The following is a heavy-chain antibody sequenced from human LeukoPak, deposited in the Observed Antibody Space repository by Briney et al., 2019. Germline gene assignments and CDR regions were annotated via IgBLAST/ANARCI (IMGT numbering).Heavy chain of an antibody. CDR3: AREMCSSTSCYTGVGGYFQH. Sequence: SETLSLTCTASGGSISSYDWSWVRQPAGKGLEWIARIYTSGSTNYNPSLKSRVTMSVDTTKNQFSLKLSSVTAADTAVYYCAREMCSSTSCYTGVGGYFQHWGQGTLVTVSS. CDR2: IYTSGST. D-gene: IGHD2-2*02. J-gene: IGHJ1*01. CDR1: GGSISSYD. V-gene: IGHV4-4*07.